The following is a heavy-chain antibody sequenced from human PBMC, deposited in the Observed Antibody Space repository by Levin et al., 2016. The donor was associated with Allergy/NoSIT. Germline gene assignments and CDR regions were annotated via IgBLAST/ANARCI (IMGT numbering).Heavy chain of an antibody. D-gene: IGHD3-3*01. CDR2: INPDGSAK. Sequence: GESLKISCTVSGFIFSNSWMTWVRQAPGKGLEWVANINPDGSAKYYADSVRGRFTVSRDNAKTSLFLQVNSLRAEDTAIYYCARHLDWTFDYWGQGALVIVSS. CDR3: ARHLDWTFDY. V-gene: IGHV3-7*01. CDR1: GFIFSNSW. J-gene: IGHJ4*02.